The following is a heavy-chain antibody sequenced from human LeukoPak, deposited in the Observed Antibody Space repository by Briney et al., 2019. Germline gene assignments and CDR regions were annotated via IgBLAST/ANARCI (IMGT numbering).Heavy chain of an antibody. Sequence: GGSLGLSCAASGFIFSNEAMHWVRQAPGKELEWVAFIWSDGSNKYYADSVKDRFTISRDNSEDTLYLQMNSLRVEDTAVYYCARDPAGSGFAFVSWGQGALVTVSS. V-gene: IGHV3-33*01. J-gene: IGHJ4*02. CDR1: GFIFSNEA. D-gene: IGHD1-14*01. CDR2: IWSDGSNK. CDR3: ARDPAGSGFAFVS.